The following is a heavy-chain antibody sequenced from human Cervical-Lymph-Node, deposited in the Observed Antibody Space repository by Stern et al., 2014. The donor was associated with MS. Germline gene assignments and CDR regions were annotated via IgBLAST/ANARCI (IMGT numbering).Heavy chain of an antibody. J-gene: IGHJ4*02. CDR3: ATGILGATPLFAH. Sequence: VQLVQSGPEVRKPGTSVKVSCTASGFTFNNSAVQWVRQARGQHLEWIGWIVVGSGNTIYAQQFQERVTISRDMSTNTAYMALSSLRSEDTAVYYCATGILGATPLFAHWGQGSLVTVSS. CDR2: IVVGSGNT. CDR1: GFTFNNSA. D-gene: IGHD1-26*01. V-gene: IGHV1-58*01.